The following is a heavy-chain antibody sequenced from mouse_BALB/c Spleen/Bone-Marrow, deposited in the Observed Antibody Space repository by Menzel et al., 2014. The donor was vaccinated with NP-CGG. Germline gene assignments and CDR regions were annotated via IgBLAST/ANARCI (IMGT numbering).Heavy chain of an antibody. CDR3: AREARTTARFAY. V-gene: IGHV3-1*02. Sequence: EVKLVESGPDLVKPSQSLSLTCTVTGYSITSGYGWHWIRQFPGNKLEWMAYIHYSGSTNYNPSLKSRISIARDTSKNQFFLQLNSVTTEDTATYYCAREARTTARFAYWGQGTLVTVSA. D-gene: IGHD1-2*01. CDR1: GYSITSGYG. J-gene: IGHJ3*01. CDR2: IHYSGST.